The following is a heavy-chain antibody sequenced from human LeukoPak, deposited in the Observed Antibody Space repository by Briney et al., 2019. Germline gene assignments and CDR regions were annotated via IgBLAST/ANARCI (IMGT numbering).Heavy chain of an antibody. CDR3: ARLAIVGNWFDP. V-gene: IGHV3-23*01. J-gene: IGHJ5*02. Sequence: PGRSLRLSCAASGFTFGSYGMHWVRQAPGKGLEWVSGITASGDKTFCGDSVKGRFTSSRDNSKNTLYLQMNSLRDEDTAVYYCARLAIVGNWFDPWGQGTLVTVSS. CDR1: GFTFGSYG. CDR2: ITASGDKT. D-gene: IGHD3-22*01.